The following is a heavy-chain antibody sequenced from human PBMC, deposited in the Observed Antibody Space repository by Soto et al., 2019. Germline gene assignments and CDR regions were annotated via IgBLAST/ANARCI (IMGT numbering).Heavy chain of an antibody. J-gene: IGHJ3*02. V-gene: IGHV4-59*01. CDR2: IYYSGST. D-gene: IGHD4-17*01. CDR3: ARFVLRVGANDYGDVDAFDI. Sequence: QVQLQESGPGLVKPSETLSLTCTVSGGSISSYYWSWIRQPPGKGLEWIGYIYYSGSTNYNPSLKSRVTISVDTSKNQFSLKLSSVTAADTAVYYCARFVLRVGANDYGDVDAFDIWGQGTMVTVSS. CDR1: GGSISSYY.